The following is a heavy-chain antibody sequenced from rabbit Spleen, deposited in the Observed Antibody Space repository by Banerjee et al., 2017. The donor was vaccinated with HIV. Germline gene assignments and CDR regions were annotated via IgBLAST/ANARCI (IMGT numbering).Heavy chain of an antibody. CDR1: GFSFSSSYD. CDR2: IYTGNNKN. CDR3: ARDAGSYDYIDGYFNL. Sequence: QEQLVESGGGLVQPGASLTLTCTASGFSFSSSYDMCWVRQAPGKGLEWIGCIYTGNNKNYYASWAKGRFTIAKTSSTMVTLQMTSLTAADTATYFCARDAGSYDYIDGYFNLWGPGTLVTVS. V-gene: IGHV1S45*01. J-gene: IGHJ4*01. D-gene: IGHD8-1*01.